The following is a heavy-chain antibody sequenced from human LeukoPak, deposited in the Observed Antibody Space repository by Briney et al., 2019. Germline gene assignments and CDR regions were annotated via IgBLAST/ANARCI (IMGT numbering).Heavy chain of an antibody. V-gene: IGHV3-11*04. D-gene: IGHD3-10*01. J-gene: IGHJ4*02. CDR1: GFTFSDYY. CDR3: ASIPLLWFGELFPDY. CDR2: ISSNGSTI. Sequence: PGGSLTLSWAASGFTFSDYYMRWIRQAPGKGLEWVSYISSNGSTIYYADSVKGRFTISRDNAKNSLYLQVNSLRAEDTAVYDYASIPLLWFGELFPDYWGQGTLVTVSS.